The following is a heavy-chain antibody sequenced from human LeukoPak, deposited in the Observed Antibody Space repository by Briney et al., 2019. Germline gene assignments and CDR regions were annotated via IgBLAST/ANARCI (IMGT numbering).Heavy chain of an antibody. J-gene: IGHJ4*02. CDR3: AGLGTFDY. Sequence: SVKVSCKASGGTFSSYTISWVRQAPGQGLEWMGGIIPIIGTPNYAQMFQGRVTISTDDSANTVYMKLDSLTVDDTAVYYCAGLGTFDYWGPGSLVIVSS. V-gene: IGHV1-69*16. CDR2: IIPIIGTP. CDR1: GGTFSSYT. D-gene: IGHD7-27*01.